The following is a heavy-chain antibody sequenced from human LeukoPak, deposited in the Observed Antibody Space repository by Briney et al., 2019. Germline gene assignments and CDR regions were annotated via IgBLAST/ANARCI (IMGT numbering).Heavy chain of an antibody. V-gene: IGHV3-23*01. D-gene: IGHD4-17*01. J-gene: IGHJ4*02. CDR1: GFTVSSNY. Sequence: SGGSLRLSCAASGFTVSSNYMGWVHQAPGKGLEWVSAISGSGGSTYYADSVKGRFTVSRDNSKNTLYLQMNSLRAEDTALYYCAKAFDGDYVISLDYWGQGTLVTVSS. CDR2: ISGSGGST. CDR3: AKAFDGDYVISLDY.